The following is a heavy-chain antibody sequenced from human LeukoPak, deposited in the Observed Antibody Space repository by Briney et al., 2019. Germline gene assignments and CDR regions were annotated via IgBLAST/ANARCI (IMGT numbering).Heavy chain of an antibody. CDR3: AKPLGYSSSWYTVDAFDI. J-gene: IGHJ3*02. CDR1: GGSFSGYY. D-gene: IGHD6-13*01. CDR2: INHSGST. Sequence: SETLSLTCAVYGGSFSGYYWSWIRQPPGKGLEWIGEINHSGSTNYNPSLKSRVTISVDTSKNQFSLKLSSVTAADTAVYYCAKPLGYSSSWYTVDAFDIWGQGTMVTVSS. V-gene: IGHV4-34*01.